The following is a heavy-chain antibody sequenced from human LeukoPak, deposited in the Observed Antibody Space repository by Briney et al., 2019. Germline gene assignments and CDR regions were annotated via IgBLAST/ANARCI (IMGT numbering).Heavy chain of an antibody. CDR2: NIPIFGTA. Sequence: SVKVSCKASGGTFSSYAISWVRQAPGQGLEWMGGNIPIFGTANYAQKFQGRATITTDESTSTAYMELSSPRSEDTAVYYCARGGFNYYYYMDVWGKGTTVTVSS. J-gene: IGHJ6*03. D-gene: IGHD5-12*01. CDR1: GGTFSSYA. CDR3: ARGGFNYYYYMDV. V-gene: IGHV1-69*05.